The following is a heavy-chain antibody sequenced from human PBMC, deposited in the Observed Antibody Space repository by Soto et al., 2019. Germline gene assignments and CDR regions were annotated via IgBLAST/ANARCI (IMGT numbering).Heavy chain of an antibody. CDR2: ISHNSDYI. CDR3: ARALDRTISRYYYYGMDV. J-gene: IGHJ6*02. CDR1: GFTFASYN. Sequence: PGGSLRLSCASSGFTFASYNMLWVRQAPGKGLEWDASISHNSDYIYRADSEKGRCTVSRDNATNPLFLEMNSLRVEDTATYYCARALDRTISRYYYYGMDVWGQGTTVTVSS. V-gene: IGHV3-21*01. D-gene: IGHD3-22*01.